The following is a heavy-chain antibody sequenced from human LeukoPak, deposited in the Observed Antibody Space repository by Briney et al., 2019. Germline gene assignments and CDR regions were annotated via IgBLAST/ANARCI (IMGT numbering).Heavy chain of an antibody. Sequence: GGALRLSCAASGLTFTNYGWHWVRQTPGKGLVGLAVISHDGGNKHYADSVKGRFTISRDDSKRTVYLEMNSLRVEDTAPYYCARDGSGRYIDYWGQGTLVTVSS. CDR2: ISHDGGNK. CDR1: GLTFTNYG. D-gene: IGHD1-26*01. J-gene: IGHJ4*02. CDR3: ARDGSGRYIDY. V-gene: IGHV3-33*01.